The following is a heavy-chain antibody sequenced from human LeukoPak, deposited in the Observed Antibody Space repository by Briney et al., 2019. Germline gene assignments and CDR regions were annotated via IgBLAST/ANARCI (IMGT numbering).Heavy chain of an antibody. D-gene: IGHD6-13*01. CDR1: GFTFSSYK. CDR2: ISTSDTTI. Sequence: GGSLRLSCAASGFTFSSYKMNWVRQAPGKGLEWVSYISTSDTTIYYADSVKGRFTISRDNAKNSLYLQMNSLRVEDTAVYYCARGGDSSWCLDCWGQGTLVTVSS. CDR3: ARGGDSSWCLDC. V-gene: IGHV3-48*03. J-gene: IGHJ4*02.